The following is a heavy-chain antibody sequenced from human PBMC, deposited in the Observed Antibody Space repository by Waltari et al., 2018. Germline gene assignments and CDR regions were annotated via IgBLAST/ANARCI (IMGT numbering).Heavy chain of an antibody. Sequence: QVQLQESGPGLVKPSETLSLTCAVSGYSISSGYYWGWIRQPPGKGPEWIGGIDHSGSTYYNPSLRSRVTISVDTSKNQFSLKLSSVTASDTAVYYWASHFRTFFDYWGQGTLVTVSS. J-gene: IGHJ4*02. CDR3: ASHFRTFFDY. V-gene: IGHV4-38-2*01. D-gene: IGHD1-1*01. CDR1: GYSISSGYY. CDR2: IDHSGST.